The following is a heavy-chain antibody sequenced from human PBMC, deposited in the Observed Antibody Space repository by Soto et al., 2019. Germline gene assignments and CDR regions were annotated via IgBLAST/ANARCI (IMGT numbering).Heavy chain of an antibody. D-gene: IGHD3-22*01. J-gene: IGHJ4*02. V-gene: IGHV3-33*01. CDR3: SSQYHDSSGYYHY. CDR1: GFTFSSYG. CDR2: IWYDGSNK. Sequence: GGSLRLSCAASGFTFSSYGMHWVRQAPGKGLEWVAVIWYDGSNKYYADSVKGRFTISRDNSKNTLYLQMNSLRAEDTAVYYFSSQYHDSSGYYHYWCQGTRVTVAS.